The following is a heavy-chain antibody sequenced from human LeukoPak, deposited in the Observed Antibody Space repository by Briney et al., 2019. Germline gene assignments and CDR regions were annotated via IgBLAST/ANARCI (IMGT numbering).Heavy chain of an antibody. V-gene: IGHV3-49*03. D-gene: IGHD3-10*02. J-gene: IGHJ4*02. Sequence: PGRSLRLSCTASGFTFGDYAVSWFRQAPGKGLEWVGFIRSKAYGGTTEYAASVKGRFTISRDDSKSIAYLQMNSLKTEDTAVYYCTREEGYIRDWGQGTLVTVSS. CDR2: IRSKAYGGTT. CDR1: GFTFGDYA. CDR3: TREEGYIRD.